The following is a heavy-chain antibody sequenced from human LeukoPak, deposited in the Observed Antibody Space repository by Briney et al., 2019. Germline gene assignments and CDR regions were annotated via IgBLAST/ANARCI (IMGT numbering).Heavy chain of an antibody. D-gene: IGHD3-22*01. Sequence: GGSLRLSCAASGFTFSSYEMNWVRQAPGKGLEWVSYTSSSGSIIYYADSVKGRFTISRDNAKNSLYLQMNSLRAEDTAVYYCAREYYYDSSGYDAFDIWGQGTMVTVSS. J-gene: IGHJ3*02. V-gene: IGHV3-48*03. CDR3: AREYYYDSSGYDAFDI. CDR1: GFTFSSYE. CDR2: TSSSGSII.